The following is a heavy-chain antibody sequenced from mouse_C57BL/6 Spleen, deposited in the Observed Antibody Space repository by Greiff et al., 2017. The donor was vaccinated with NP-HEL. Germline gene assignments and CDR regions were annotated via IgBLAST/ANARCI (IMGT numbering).Heavy chain of an antibody. CDR2: ISGGGGNT. CDR1: GFTFSSYT. D-gene: IGHD2-5*01. V-gene: IGHV5-9*01. Sequence: DVKLVESGGGLVKPGGSLKLSCAASGFTFSSYTMSWVRQTPEKRLEWVATISGGGGNTYYPDSVKGRFTISRDNAKNTLYLQMSSLRSEDTALYYCAREDYYSNHWYFDVWGTGTTVTVSS. CDR3: AREDYYSNHWYFDV. J-gene: IGHJ1*03.